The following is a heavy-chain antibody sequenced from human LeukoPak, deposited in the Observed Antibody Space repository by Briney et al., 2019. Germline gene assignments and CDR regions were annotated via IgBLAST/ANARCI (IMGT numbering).Heavy chain of an antibody. Sequence: SETLSLTCTVSGGSISSSSYYWGWLRQPPGTGLEWIGSIYYSGSTYYNPSTKSRVTISVDTSKNQFSLKLSSVTAADTAVYYCARHRSIAAAGNPSRYWFDHWGQGTLVTVSS. V-gene: IGHV4-39*01. CDR1: GGSISSSSYY. D-gene: IGHD6-13*01. J-gene: IGHJ5*02. CDR2: IYYSGST. CDR3: ARHRSIAAAGNPSRYWFDH.